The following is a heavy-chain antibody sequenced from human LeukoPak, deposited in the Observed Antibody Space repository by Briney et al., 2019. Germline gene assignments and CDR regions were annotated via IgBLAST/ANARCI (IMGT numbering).Heavy chain of an antibody. J-gene: IGHJ5*02. CDR2: INPSGGST. V-gene: IGHV1-46*01. CDR3: ARQCYDYVWGSYRSNWFDP. D-gene: IGHD3-16*02. CDR1: GYTFTSYY. Sequence: ASVKVSCKASGYTFTSYYMHWVRQAPGQGLEWMELINPSGGSTSYAQKFQGRVTMTMDTSTSTVYMELSSLRSEDTAVYYCARQCYDYVWGSYRSNWFDPWGQGTLVTVSS.